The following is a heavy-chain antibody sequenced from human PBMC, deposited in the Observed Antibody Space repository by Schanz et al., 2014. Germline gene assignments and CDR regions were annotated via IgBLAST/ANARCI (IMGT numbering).Heavy chain of an antibody. D-gene: IGHD3-10*01. CDR2: IGNGGVTI. CDR3: ARIGGSVFDY. J-gene: IGHJ4*02. CDR1: GFPFSDYF. V-gene: IGHV3-11*01. Sequence: QAPLVDSGGGLVKPGGSLRLSCTASGFPFSDYFMAWIGQPPGRGLEWVSYIGNGGVTIYYADSVKGRFTISRDNSKNSLYLQMNSQRAEDTAVYYGARIGGSVFDYWAQGTLGTVSS.